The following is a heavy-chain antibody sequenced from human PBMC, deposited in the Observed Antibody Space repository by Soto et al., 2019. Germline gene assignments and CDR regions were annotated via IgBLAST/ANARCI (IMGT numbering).Heavy chain of an antibody. CDR2: IDATSNYI. J-gene: IGHJ4*02. Sequence: ESGGGLVKPGGSLRLSCAASGFTFSSYSMNWVRQAPGKGLEWVSSIDATSNYIYYADSVKGRFTISRDNAKNSLYLQMNSLRAEETAVYYCANGSYGTFDYWGQGTLVTVSS. CDR3: ANGSYGTFDY. CDR1: GFTFSSYS. V-gene: IGHV3-21*01. D-gene: IGHD1-26*01.